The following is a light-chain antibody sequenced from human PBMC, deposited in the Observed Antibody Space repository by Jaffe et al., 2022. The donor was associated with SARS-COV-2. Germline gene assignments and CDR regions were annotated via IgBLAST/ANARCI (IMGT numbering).Light chain of an antibody. CDR2: NNH. CDR1: SSNIGGRP. V-gene: IGLV1-44*01. CDR3: AAWDDSLNGHYV. Sequence: SVLTQPPSASGTPGQRVTISCSGSSSNIGGRPVNWYQHLPGTAPKLLIYNNHQRPSGVPDRFSGSKSGTSASLAISGLQSEDEADYYCAAWDDSLNGHYVFGTGTKVTVL. J-gene: IGLJ1*01.